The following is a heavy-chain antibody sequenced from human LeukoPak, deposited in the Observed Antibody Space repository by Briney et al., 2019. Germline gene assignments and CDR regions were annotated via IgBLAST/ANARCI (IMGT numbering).Heavy chain of an antibody. Sequence: PGGSLRLSCAASGFTFGDYYMSWVRQAPGKGLECVSYISTSGYTNHSDYVKGRCTISRDNDTTSLNLQMNSLGAEDTAVYYCARVRYDGSGSYSDHWGQGTLVTVSS. CDR1: GFTFGDYY. D-gene: IGHD3-10*01. CDR2: ISTSGYT. CDR3: ARVRYDGSGSYSDH. J-gene: IGHJ4*02. V-gene: IGHV3-11*05.